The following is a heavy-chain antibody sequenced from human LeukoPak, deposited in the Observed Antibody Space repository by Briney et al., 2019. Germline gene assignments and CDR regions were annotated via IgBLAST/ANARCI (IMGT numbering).Heavy chain of an antibody. J-gene: IGHJ4*02. CDR3: AKDIRGFDRGFDY. CDR2: ISWDGDST. V-gene: IGHV3-43*01. D-gene: IGHD1-14*01. Sequence: GGSLRLSCAASGFTFYDYTMHWVRQAPGKGLEWVSLISWDGDSTYYADSVKGRFTISRNNSKNSLYLQMNSLRTEDTAFYYCAKDIRGFDRGFDYWGQGTLVTVSS. CDR1: GFTFYDYT.